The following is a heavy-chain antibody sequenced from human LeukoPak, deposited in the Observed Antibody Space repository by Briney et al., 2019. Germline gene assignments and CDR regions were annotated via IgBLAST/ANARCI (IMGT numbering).Heavy chain of an antibody. CDR1: GGSINNYY. V-gene: IGHV4-59*01. D-gene: IGHD2-15*01. CDR2: IYYSGST. Sequence: PSETLSLTCTVSGGSINNYYWSWIRQPPGKGLEWIGYIYYSGSTKYNPSLKSRVTISVDTSKNQFSLKLSSVTAADTAVYYCAKSAFRFDPWGQGTLVTVSS. CDR3: AKSAFRFDP. J-gene: IGHJ5*02.